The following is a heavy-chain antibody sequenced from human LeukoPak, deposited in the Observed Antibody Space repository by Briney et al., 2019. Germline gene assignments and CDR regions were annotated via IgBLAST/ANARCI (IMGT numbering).Heavy chain of an antibody. CDR2: IRSKAYRGTK. D-gene: IGHD5-24*01. J-gene: IGHJ6*02. V-gene: IGHV3-49*04. Sequence: PGRSLRLSCSGSGFTFGDHAMRWVRQAPGKGLEGVGFIRSKAYRGTKEYAASVNGRFSISRDDSASIAYLQMNSLKTEDTAVYYCARGPIQLWIHNAMDVWGQGTTVTVSS. CDR3: ARGPIQLWIHNAMDV. CDR1: GFTFGDHA.